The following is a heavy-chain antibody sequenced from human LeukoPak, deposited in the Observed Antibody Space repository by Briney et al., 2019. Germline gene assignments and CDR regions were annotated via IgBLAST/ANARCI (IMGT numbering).Heavy chain of an antibody. CDR3: AKDLTTVEFGY. D-gene: IGHD4-23*01. CDR2: ITGSGGST. J-gene: IGHJ4*02. V-gene: IGHV3-23*01. CDR1: GFTFSSYA. Sequence: GGSLRLSCAASGFTFSSYAMSWVRQAPGKGLQWVSAITGSGGSTYYADSVKGRFTISRDNSKNTLYLQMNSLRAEDTAVYYCAKDLTTVEFGYWGQGTLVTVSS.